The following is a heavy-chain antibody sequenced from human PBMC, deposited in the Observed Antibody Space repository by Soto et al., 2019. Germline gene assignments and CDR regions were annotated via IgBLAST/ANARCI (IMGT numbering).Heavy chain of an antibody. V-gene: IGHV1-69*01. J-gene: IGHJ4*02. Sequence: QVQLVQSGAEVKKPGSLVKVSCKASGHTLSTHGISWARQAPGQELEWMGGTIPIIGTTDYAEKLQGRVTITADEATTRSYMELSSLRPDDTAVYYCAAGDSSDTGDHWGQGTLVTVSS. CDR1: GHTLSTHG. D-gene: IGHD5-18*01. CDR2: TIPIIGTT. CDR3: AAGDSSDTGDH.